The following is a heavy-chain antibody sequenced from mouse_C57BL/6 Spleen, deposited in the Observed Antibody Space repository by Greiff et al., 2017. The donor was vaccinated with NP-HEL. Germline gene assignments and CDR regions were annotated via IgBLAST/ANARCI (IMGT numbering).Heavy chain of an antibody. CDR3: TTRVYFDY. CDR2: IDPENGDT. J-gene: IGHJ2*01. CDR1: GFNIKDDY. V-gene: IGHV14-4*01. Sequence: VHVKQSGAELVRPGASVKLSCTASGFNIKDDYMHWVKQRPEQGLEWIGWIDPENGDTEYASKFQGKATITADTSSNTAYLQLSSLTSEDTAVYYCTTRVYFDYWGQGTTLTVSS.